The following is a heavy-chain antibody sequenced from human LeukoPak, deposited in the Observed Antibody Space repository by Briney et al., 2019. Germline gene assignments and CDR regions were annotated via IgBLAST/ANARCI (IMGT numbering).Heavy chain of an antibody. Sequence: SETLSLTCTVSGGSISIYYWSWIRQSPGKGLEWIGYTYYSGSTNYNPSLKSRVTISVDTSKNQFSLKLSSVTAADTAVYYCARDLGGPFDYWGQGTLVTVSS. CDR2: TYYSGST. V-gene: IGHV4-59*01. CDR1: GGSISIYY. CDR3: ARDLGGPFDY. J-gene: IGHJ4*02. D-gene: IGHD3-10*01.